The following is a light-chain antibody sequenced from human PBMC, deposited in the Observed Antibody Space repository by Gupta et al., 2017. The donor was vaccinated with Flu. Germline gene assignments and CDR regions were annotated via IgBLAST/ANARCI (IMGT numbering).Light chain of an antibody. CDR2: LGS. V-gene: IGKV2-28*01. CDR1: QSLLYNNGNNY. Sequence: DIVMTQSPLSLPVTPGEPASISCRSSQSLLYNNGNNYLDWYLQKPGQSPQLLIYLGSNRASGVPDRFSGSGSGTDFTLKISRVEAEDVGVYYCMQALQTPRTFGQGTKVEIK. CDR3: MQALQTPRT. J-gene: IGKJ1*01.